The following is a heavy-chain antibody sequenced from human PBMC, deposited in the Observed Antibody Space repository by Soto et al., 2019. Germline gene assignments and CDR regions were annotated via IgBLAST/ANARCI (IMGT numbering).Heavy chain of an antibody. CDR2: IYSSGST. CDR3: ARHVGGSSLLDFDY. CDR1: GGSISSSSYC. Sequence: SETLSLTCTVSGGSISSSSYCWGWIRQPPGKGLEWIGSIYSSGSTYYNPSLKKRVTISVDTSKNQFSLKLSSVTAANTAVYYCARHVGGSSLLDFDYWGQGTLVTVSS. D-gene: IGHD1-26*01. J-gene: IGHJ4*02. V-gene: IGHV4-39*01.